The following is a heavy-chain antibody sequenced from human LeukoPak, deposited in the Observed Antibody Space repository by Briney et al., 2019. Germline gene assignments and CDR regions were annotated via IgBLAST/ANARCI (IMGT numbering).Heavy chain of an antibody. V-gene: IGHV1-69*13. CDR2: RLTMFGTI. J-gene: IGHJ3*02. CDR1: GGTFYISA. D-gene: IGHD4-17*01. CDR3: ARCTTVTTAVLVPNDAFDI. Sequence: SLKVSCKASGGTFYISAINSVRPAPGQGLEWMGGRLTMFGTINFAPKFQGRVTITADESTSTAYMELTSLKSEDTAVYYCARCTTVTTAVLVPNDAFDIWGQGTMVTVSS.